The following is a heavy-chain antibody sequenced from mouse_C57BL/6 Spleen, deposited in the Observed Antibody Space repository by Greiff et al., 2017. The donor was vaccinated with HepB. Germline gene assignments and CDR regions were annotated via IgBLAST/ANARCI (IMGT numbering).Heavy chain of an antibody. D-gene: IGHD1-1*01. V-gene: IGHV1-81*01. CDR1: GYTFTSYG. J-gene: IGHJ3*01. Sequence: VQLQESGAELARPGASVKLSCKASGYTFTSYGISWVKQRTGQGLEWIGEIYPRSGNTYYNEKFKGKATLTADKSSSTAYMELRSLTSEDSAVYFCAGYYYGSSSWFAYWGQGTLVTVSA. CDR3: AGYYYGSSSWFAY. CDR2: IYPRSGNT.